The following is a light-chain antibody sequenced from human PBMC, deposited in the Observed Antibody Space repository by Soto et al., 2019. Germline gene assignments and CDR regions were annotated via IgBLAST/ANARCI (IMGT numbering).Light chain of an antibody. CDR3: QMFHGWPWT. CDR1: QSISDN. Sequence: EIVMTQSPATLSVSPGERATLSCRASQSISDNLAWYQHKPGQAPRLLIYGASTRATGIPARFSGSGSGTEFTLTISSLQSEDFALYYWQMFHGWPWTFGQGTKVEIK. V-gene: IGKV3-15*01. J-gene: IGKJ1*01. CDR2: GAS.